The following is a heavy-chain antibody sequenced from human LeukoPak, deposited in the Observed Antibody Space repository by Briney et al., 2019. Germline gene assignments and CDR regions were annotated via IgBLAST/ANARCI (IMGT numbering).Heavy chain of an antibody. D-gene: IGHD6-19*01. Sequence: GGSLRLSCGVSGFNFNSYWMSWVRQAPGKGLELVAKIRRDGSEEYYVGSVKGRFTISRDNAKNSLYLQMNSLRAEDTAVYYCASSGWYVAFGDYFDYWGQGTLVTVSS. J-gene: IGHJ4*02. CDR3: ASSGWYVAFGDYFDY. CDR1: GFNFNSYW. CDR2: IRRDGSEE. V-gene: IGHV3-7*01.